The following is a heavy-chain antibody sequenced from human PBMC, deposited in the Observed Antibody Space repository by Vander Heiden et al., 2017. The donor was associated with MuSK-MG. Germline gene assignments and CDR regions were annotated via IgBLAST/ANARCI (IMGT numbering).Heavy chain of an antibody. J-gene: IGHJ3*01. CDR2: IGNKASSYTT. V-gene: IGHV3-72*01. D-gene: IGHD5-12*01. Sequence: EGQLVESGGGLVQPGGSLRLSCAASGFPFSDQYIDWVRQAPGKGLEWVGRIGNKASSYTTEYAAFVKGRFTISRDDSKNAMYLQMNSLKTEDTAVYYCTRGYSGLDIYAFDVWGQGTRVTVSS. CDR1: GFPFSDQY. CDR3: TRGYSGLDIYAFDV.